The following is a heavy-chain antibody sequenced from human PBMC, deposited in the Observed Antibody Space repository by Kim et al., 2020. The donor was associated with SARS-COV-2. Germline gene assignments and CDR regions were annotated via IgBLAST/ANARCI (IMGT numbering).Heavy chain of an antibody. CDR2: ISSSSSTI. Sequence: GGSLRLSCAASGFTFSSYSMNWVRQAPGKGLEWVSYISSSSSTIYYADSVKGRFTISRDNAKNSLYLQMNSLRDEDTAVYYCARDPNFDWLLVHSFYGIDVWAQRPSVTLS. CDR1: GFTFSSYS. CDR3: ARDPNFDWLLVHSFYGIDV. D-gene: IGHD3-9*01. J-gene: IGHJ6*02. V-gene: IGHV3-48*02.